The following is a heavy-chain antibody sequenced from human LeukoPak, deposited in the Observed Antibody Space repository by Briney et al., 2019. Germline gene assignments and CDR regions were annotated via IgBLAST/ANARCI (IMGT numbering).Heavy chain of an antibody. V-gene: IGHV1-2*02. CDR3: ARNGGSGSYYRGEVDY. Sequence: ASVKVSCKASGYTFTGYYMHWVRQAPGQGLEWMGWINPNSGGTNYAQKFQGRVTMTRDTSISTAYMELSRLRSGDTAVYYCARNGGSGSYYRGEVDYWGQGTLVTVSS. D-gene: IGHD3-10*01. CDR1: GYTFTGYY. J-gene: IGHJ4*02. CDR2: INPNSGGT.